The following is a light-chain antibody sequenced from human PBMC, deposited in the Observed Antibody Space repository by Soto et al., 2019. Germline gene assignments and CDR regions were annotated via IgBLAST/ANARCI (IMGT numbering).Light chain of an antibody. CDR2: ASS. CDR3: PQSDSTLPCT. J-gene: IGKJ3*01. CDR1: QSISSY. V-gene: IGKV1-39*01. Sequence: DIQMTQSPSSLSASVGDRVTITCRASQSISSYLNWYPQKPGKAPKLLIYASSSLQSGVPSRFSGSGSGTDFTRTNTSMQPADFATYYCPQSDSTLPCTFGPGTKVDIK.